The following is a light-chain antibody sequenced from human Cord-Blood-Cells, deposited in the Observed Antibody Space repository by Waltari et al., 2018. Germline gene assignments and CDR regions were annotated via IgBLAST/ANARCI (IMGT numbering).Light chain of an antibody. CDR2: AAS. V-gene: IGKV1-39*01. Sequence: SSLSASVGDRVTITCRASQSISSYLNWYQQKPGKAPNLLIYAASSLQSGVPSRFSGSGSGTDFTLTISSLQPEDFATYYCQQSYSTLTWTFGQGTKVESK. CDR1: QSISSY. J-gene: IGKJ1*01. CDR3: QQSYSTLTWT.